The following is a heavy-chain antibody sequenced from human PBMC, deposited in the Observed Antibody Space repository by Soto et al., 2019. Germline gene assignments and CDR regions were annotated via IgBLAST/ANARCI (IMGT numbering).Heavy chain of an antibody. Sequence: SETLSLTCTVSGGSVSSGSYYWSWIRQPPGKGLERIGYIYYSGSTNNNPSLKSRVTISVDTSKNQFSLKLSSVTAADPAVYSWASEVRGSWYRFDPWGQGTLVTVAS. CDR2: IYYSGST. CDR1: GGSVSSGSYY. J-gene: IGHJ5*02. D-gene: IGHD6-13*01. V-gene: IGHV4-61*01. CDR3: ASEVRGSWYRFDP.